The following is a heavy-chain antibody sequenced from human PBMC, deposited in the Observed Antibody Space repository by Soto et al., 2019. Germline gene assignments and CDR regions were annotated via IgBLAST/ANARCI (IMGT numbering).Heavy chain of an antibody. CDR1: GGSASSGSYY. CDR2: IYYSGST. Sequence: PSETLSLTCTVSGGSASSGSYYWSWIRQPPGKGLEWIGYIYYSGSTNYNPSLKSRVTISVDTSKNQFSLKLSSVTAADTAVYYCARDAGPLYYYDSSGLYFDYWGQGTLVTVSS. V-gene: IGHV4-61*01. J-gene: IGHJ4*02. D-gene: IGHD3-22*01. CDR3: ARDAGPLYYYDSSGLYFDY.